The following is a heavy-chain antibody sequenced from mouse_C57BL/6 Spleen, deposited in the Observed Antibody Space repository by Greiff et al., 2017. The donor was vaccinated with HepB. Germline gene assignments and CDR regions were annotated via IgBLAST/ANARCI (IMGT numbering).Heavy chain of an antibody. CDR1: GYTFTSYW. Sequence: QVQLQQPGAELVKPGASVKLSCKASGYTFTSYWMQWVKQRPGQGLEWIGEIDPSDSYTNYNQKFKGKATLTVDTSSSTAYMQLSSLTSEDSAVYDCARSKDGYFGFAYWGQGTLVTVSA. D-gene: IGHD2-3*01. V-gene: IGHV1-50*01. J-gene: IGHJ3*01. CDR3: ARSKDGYFGFAY. CDR2: IDPSDSYT.